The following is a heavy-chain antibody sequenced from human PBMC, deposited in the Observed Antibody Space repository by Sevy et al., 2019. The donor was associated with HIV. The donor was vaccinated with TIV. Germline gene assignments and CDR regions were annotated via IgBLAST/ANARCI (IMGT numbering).Heavy chain of an antibody. Sequence: GGSLRLSCAASGFTFSSYGMHWVRQAPGKGLEWVAFIRYDGGNKYYADSVKGRFTISRDNSKNTLYLQMNSLRAEDTAVYYCAKGRREDIVVVVAATPNQADAFDIWGQGTMVTVSS. CDR3: AKGRREDIVVVVAATPNQADAFDI. J-gene: IGHJ3*02. D-gene: IGHD2-15*01. CDR2: IRYDGGNK. V-gene: IGHV3-30*02. CDR1: GFTFSSYG.